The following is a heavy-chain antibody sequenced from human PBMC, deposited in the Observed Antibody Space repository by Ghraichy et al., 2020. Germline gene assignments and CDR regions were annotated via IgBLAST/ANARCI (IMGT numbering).Heavy chain of an antibody. CDR3: ARTPGGYSSGWPHGY. J-gene: IGHJ4*02. V-gene: IGHV1-2*02. CDR1: GYTFTGYY. CDR2: INPNSGGT. D-gene: IGHD6-19*01. Sequence: ASVKVSCKASGYTFTGYYMHWVRQAPGQGLEWMGWINPNSGGTNYAQKFQGRVTMTRDTSISTAYMELSRLRSDDTAVYYCARTPGGYSSGWPHGYWGQGTLVTVSS.